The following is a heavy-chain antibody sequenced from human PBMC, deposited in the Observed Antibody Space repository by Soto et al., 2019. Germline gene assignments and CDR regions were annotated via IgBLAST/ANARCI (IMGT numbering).Heavy chain of an antibody. Sequence: EVQLVESGGGLVQPGGSLRLSCAASGFTFSNYWMHWVRQAPGKGLVWVSRMNGDGSSTTYADSVKGRFTISRDNAKNPLCLKMNRLRAEETAVYYCARGGGADGYNGVHWGQGTLATVSS. J-gene: IGHJ4*02. CDR3: ARGGGADGYNGVH. V-gene: IGHV3-74*01. D-gene: IGHD5-12*01. CDR2: MNGDGSST. CDR1: GFTFSNYW.